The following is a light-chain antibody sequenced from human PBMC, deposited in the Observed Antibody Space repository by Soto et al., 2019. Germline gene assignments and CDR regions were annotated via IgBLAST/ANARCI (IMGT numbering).Light chain of an antibody. J-gene: IGKJ4*01. CDR1: QDISNY. V-gene: IGKV1-27*01. CDR3: HKYNSAPHT. Sequence: DLQMTQSPSSLSASVGDRVTITCRTSQDISNYLAWYQQKPGKVPKLLIYAASTLQSGVPSRFSGGGSGTDFSLTISSLQPEDVATYYCHKYNSAPHTFGGGTKVEIQ. CDR2: AAS.